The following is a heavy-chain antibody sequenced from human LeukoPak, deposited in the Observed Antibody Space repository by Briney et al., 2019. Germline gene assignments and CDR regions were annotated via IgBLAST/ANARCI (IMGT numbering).Heavy chain of an antibody. CDR2: IYYSGSN. CDR1: GGSISSYY. Sequence: SETLSLTCTVSGGSISSYYWRWIRQPPGKGLEWIGYIYYSGSNNYNPSLKSRVTISVDTSKNQFSLKLSSVTAADTAVYYCARGSFVSGWYKAFDIWGQGTMVTVSS. CDR3: ARGSFVSGWYKAFDI. J-gene: IGHJ3*02. D-gene: IGHD6-19*01. V-gene: IGHV4-59*01.